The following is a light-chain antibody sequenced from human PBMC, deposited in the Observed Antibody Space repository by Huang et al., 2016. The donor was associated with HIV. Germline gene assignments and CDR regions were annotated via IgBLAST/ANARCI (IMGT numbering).Light chain of an antibody. Sequence: EMVLTQSPGTLSLSPGEGATLSSRASKSVSSSYLAWYQQKVGQAPRLLIYGASSRATGSPDRFSGSGSGTDFTLTISSLEPEDFAVYYCQQYGTSPPYTFGQGTKLEIK. CDR2: GAS. J-gene: IGKJ2*01. CDR3: QQYGTSPPYT. CDR1: KSVSSSY. V-gene: IGKV3-20*01.